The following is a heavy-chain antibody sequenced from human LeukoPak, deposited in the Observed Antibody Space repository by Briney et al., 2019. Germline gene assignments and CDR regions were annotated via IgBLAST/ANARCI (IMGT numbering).Heavy chain of an antibody. D-gene: IGHD6-6*01. CDR3: ATDVWVYSSSSLFDY. CDR2: FDPEDGET. Sequence: ASVKVSCKVSGYTLTELSMHWVRQAPGKGLEWMGGFDPEDGETIYAQKFQGRVTMTEDTSTDTAYMELSSLRSEDTPVYYCATDVWVYSSSSLFDYWGQGTLVTVSS. V-gene: IGHV1-24*01. J-gene: IGHJ4*02. CDR1: GYTLTELS.